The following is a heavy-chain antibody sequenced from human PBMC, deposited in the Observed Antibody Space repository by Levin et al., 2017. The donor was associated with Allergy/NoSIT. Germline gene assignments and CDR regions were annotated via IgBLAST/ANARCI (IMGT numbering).Heavy chain of an antibody. D-gene: IGHD7-27*01. CDR2: ISGSGGST. V-gene: IGHV3-23*01. CDR1: GFTFSSYA. CDR3: AKGSTGARPYFFDY. Sequence: GESLKISCAASGFTFSSYAMSWVRQAPGKGLEWVSAISGSGGSTYHGDSVKGRFTISRDNFKNTLYLQMNSLRAEDTAVYYCAKGSTGARPYFFDYWGQGALVTVSS. J-gene: IGHJ4*02.